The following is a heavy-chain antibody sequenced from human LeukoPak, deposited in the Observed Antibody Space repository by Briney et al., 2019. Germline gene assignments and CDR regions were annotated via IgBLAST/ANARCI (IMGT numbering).Heavy chain of an antibody. CDR1: GVSFSDYY. J-gene: IGHJ3*02. CDR3: ARGVTYYYDWDHAFDI. D-gene: IGHD3-22*01. V-gene: IGHV4-34*01. Sequence: SETLSLTCAVYGVSFSDYYWSWIRQSPGKGLEWIGEINHTGSTKYNPSLKSRVTISVDTSKNQFSLRLSSVTAADTAVYYCARGVTYYYDWDHAFDIWGQGTMVTVSS. CDR2: INHTGST.